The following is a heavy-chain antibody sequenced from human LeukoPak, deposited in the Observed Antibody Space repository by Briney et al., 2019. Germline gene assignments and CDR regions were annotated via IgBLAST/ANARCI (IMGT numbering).Heavy chain of an antibody. V-gene: IGHV3-13*04. CDR1: GFTFSSYD. CDR3: VRGVNGRAVINANPNWFDP. D-gene: IGHD2-21*01. Sequence: HPGGSLRLSCAASGFTFSSYDMHWVRHATGKGLEWVSGINSAGDTYYAGSVKGRFTISRENAKNSLYLQMNSLRAGDTAVYYCVRGVNGRAVINANPNWFDPWGQGTLVTVSA. CDR2: INSAGDT. J-gene: IGHJ5*02.